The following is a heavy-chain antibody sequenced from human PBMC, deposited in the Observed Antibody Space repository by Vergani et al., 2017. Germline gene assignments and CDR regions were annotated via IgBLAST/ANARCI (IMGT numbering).Heavy chain of an antibody. V-gene: IGHV1-3*01. J-gene: IGHJ4*02. CDR2: INAGNGNT. CDR1: GYTFTSYA. D-gene: IGHD6-19*01. CDR3: ARFPGYSSGWYGGYYFDY. Sequence: QVQLVQSGAEVKKPGASVKVSCKASGYTFTSYAMHWVRQAPGQRLEWMGWINAGNGNTKYSQKFQGRVTITRDTSASTAYMGLSSLRSEDTAVYYCARFPGYSSGWYGGYYFDYWGQGTLVTVSS.